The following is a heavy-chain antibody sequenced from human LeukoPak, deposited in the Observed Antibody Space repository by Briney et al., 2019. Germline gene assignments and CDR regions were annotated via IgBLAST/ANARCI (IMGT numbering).Heavy chain of an antibody. D-gene: IGHD6-13*01. Sequence: GGSLRLSCAASGFTFSSYSMNWVRQAPGKGLEWVSSISSGGSYIYYADSVKGRFTISRDNTKNSLYLQMNSLRAEDTAVYLCAREFIGSWYWDSWGQGTLVTVSS. V-gene: IGHV3-21*01. CDR2: ISSGGSYI. J-gene: IGHJ4*02. CDR1: GFTFSSYS. CDR3: AREFIGSWYWDS.